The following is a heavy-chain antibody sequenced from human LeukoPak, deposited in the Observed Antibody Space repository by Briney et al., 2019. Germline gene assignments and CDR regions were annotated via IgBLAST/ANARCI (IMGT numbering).Heavy chain of an antibody. D-gene: IGHD3-22*01. CDR2: IYYSGST. Sequence: PSETLSLTCTVSGGSISSSSYYWGWIRQPPGKGLEWIGSIYYSGSTYYNPSLKSRVTISVDTSKNQFSLKLSSVTAADTAVYYCARDHGSGYPGWFDPWGQGTLVTVSS. V-gene: IGHV4-39*07. J-gene: IGHJ5*02. CDR1: GGSISSSSYY. CDR3: ARDHGSGYPGWFDP.